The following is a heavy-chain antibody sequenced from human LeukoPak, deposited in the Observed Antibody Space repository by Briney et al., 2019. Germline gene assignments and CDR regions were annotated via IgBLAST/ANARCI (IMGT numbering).Heavy chain of an antibody. V-gene: IGHV3-7*05. D-gene: IGHD5-18*01. CDR1: GFSFSSYC. CDR2: INQDGSEK. Sequence: GGSLRLSCAASGFSFSSYCMSWVRQAPGKGLEWVAAINQDGSEKYYVDSVKGRFTISRDNAKNSLYLQMNSLRAEDTAVYYCAREGFDSYGTTKDAFDVWGQGTMVTVSS. J-gene: IGHJ3*01. CDR3: AREGFDSYGTTKDAFDV.